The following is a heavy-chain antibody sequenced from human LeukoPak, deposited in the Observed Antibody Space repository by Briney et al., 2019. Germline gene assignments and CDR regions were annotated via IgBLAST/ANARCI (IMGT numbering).Heavy chain of an antibody. CDR1: GFTFSSYA. Sequence: QPGGSLRLSCAASGFTFSSYAMSWVRQAPGKGLEWVSGISNSGGTTYDEDSVKGRFTISRDNSKNTLYLQMNNLRAEDTAVYYCAKGLLWFGELSPCYWGQGTLVTVSS. V-gene: IGHV3-23*01. D-gene: IGHD3-10*01. J-gene: IGHJ4*02. CDR2: ISNSGGTT. CDR3: AKGLLWFGELSPCY.